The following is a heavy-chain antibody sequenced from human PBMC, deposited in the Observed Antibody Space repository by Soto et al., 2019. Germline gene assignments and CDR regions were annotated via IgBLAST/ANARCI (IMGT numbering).Heavy chain of an antibody. J-gene: IGHJ4*01. Sequence: PSEKLSLTCTVSCGSISSYYWSWIRQPPGKGLEWIGYVYYSGSTNYNPSLKSRVTISVDTSKNQFSLKLSSVTAADTAVYYCAGNGVCITSFPIPVDYRGHGSLVTVSS. CDR3: AGNGVCITSFPIPVDY. V-gene: IGHV4-59*01. CDR2: VYYSGST. D-gene: IGHD2-2*01. CDR1: CGSISSYY.